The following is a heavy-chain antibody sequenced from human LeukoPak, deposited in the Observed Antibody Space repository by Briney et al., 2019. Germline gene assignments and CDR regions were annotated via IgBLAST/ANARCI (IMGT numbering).Heavy chain of an antibody. CDR3: AREQYHYDNSGYYDY. Sequence: ASVKVSCKSSGYSFTGHYMHWVRQAPGQGLEWMGVINPRGMSTIYAEKFQGRVTMTTDTSTSTAYMELRSLRSDDTAVYYCAREQYHYDNSGYYDYWGQGTLVTVSS. V-gene: IGHV1-46*01. CDR1: GYSFTGHY. CDR2: INPRGMST. D-gene: IGHD3-22*01. J-gene: IGHJ4*02.